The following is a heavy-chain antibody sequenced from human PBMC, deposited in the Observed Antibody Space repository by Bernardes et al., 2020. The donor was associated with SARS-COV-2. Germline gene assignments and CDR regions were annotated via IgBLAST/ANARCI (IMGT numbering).Heavy chain of an antibody. CDR3: ARHCRMGHNYYYYYGMDV. CDR2: VHSSGST. CDR1: GDSIRMTDYY. V-gene: IGHV4-39*01. D-gene: IGHD1-26*01. J-gene: IGHJ6*02. Sequence: ETLSLTCTVSGDSIRMTDYYWGWIRQPPGKGLEWIGSVHSSGSTPHNPSLESRVLISIDTSERRFSLRLSSVTAADTAVYYCARHCRMGHNYYYYYGMDVWGQGTTVTVSS.